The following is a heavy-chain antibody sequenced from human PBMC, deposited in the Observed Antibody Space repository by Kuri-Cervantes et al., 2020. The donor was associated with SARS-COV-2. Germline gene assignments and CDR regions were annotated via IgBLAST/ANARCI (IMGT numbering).Heavy chain of an antibody. CDR2: LYTAGRT. D-gene: IGHD3-3*01. Sequence: GESLKISCEASGFTVSDNHMNWVRQAPGKGLEWVSVLYTAGRTNYADSVKGRFTISRDNSKNTLYLQMNNLRAEDTAVYYCARGQSYDFWSGYYALWYYYYGMDAWGQGTTVTVSS. V-gene: IGHV3-66*01. CDR1: GFTVSDNH. CDR3: ARGQSYDFWSGYYALWYYYYGMDA. J-gene: IGHJ6*02.